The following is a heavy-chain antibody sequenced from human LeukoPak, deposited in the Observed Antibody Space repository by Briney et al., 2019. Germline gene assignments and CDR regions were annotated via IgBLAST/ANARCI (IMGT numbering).Heavy chain of an antibody. CDR2: MNPNSGNT. CDR1: GYTFTSYD. V-gene: IGHV1-8*01. D-gene: IGHD1-7*01. Sequence: ASVKVSCKASGYTFTSYDINWVRQATGQGLEWMGWMNPNSGNTGYAQKFQGRVTMTRNTSISTAYMELSSLRSEDTGVYYCARAIINNWNYRVTPLGYWGQGTLVTVSS. J-gene: IGHJ4*02. CDR3: ARAIINNWNYRVTPLGY.